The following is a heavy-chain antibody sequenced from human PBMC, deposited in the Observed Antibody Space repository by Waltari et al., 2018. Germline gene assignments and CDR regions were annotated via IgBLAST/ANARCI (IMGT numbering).Heavy chain of an antibody. CDR3: AKDSGNWGYAFDI. Sequence: QVQLVESGGGVVQPGGSLRLSCPASGFNFGRTGMHWVRQAPGKGLEWVAFIQFDASGENYADSVKGRFTISRDNSKNTLHLQMNSLRGDDTAVYYCAKDSGNWGYAFDIWGQGTKVTVSS. CDR2: IQFDASGE. V-gene: IGHV3-30*02. CDR1: GFNFGRTG. J-gene: IGHJ3*02. D-gene: IGHD7-27*01.